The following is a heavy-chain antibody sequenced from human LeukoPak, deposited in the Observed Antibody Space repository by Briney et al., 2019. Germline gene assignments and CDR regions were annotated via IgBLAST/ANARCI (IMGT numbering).Heavy chain of an antibody. D-gene: IGHD4-11*01. CDR1: GFTFDDYA. J-gene: IGHJ5*02. CDR2: ISWNSGSI. V-gene: IGHV3-9*01. Sequence: GGSLRLSCAASGFTFDDYAMHWVRQAPGKGLEWVSGISWNSGSIGYADSVKGRFTISRDNAKNSLYLQMNSLRAEDTALYYCAKDSLAGYSNYYNWFDPWGQGTLVTVSS. CDR3: AKDSLAGYSNYYNWFDP.